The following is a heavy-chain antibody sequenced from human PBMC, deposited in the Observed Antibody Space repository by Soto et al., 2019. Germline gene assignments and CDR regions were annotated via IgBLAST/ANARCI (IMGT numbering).Heavy chain of an antibody. CDR3: AREYYYTMDV. CDR1: GFTFRAYY. V-gene: IGHV3-11*05. CDR2: IDSSTKYT. Sequence: QVHLVESGGGLVRPGGSLRLSCEASGFTFRAYYMTWFGQAPGKGLEWLSYIDSSTKYTNYADSVKGRFTISRDNAKNSLYLQMNSLRADDTAVYYCAREYYYTMDVWGQGTMVTVSS. J-gene: IGHJ6*02.